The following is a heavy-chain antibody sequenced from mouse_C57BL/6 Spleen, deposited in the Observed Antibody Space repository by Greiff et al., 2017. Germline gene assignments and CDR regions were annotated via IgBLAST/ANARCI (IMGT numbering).Heavy chain of an antibody. V-gene: IGHV1-82*01. CDR1: GYAFSSSW. Sequence: VQLVESGPELVKPGASVKISCKASGYAFSSSWMNWVKQRPGKGLEWIGRIYPGDGDTNYNGKFKGKATLTADKSSSTAYMQLSSLTSEDSAVYFCARSYYYGSSYPYWYFDVGGTGTTVTVSS. J-gene: IGHJ1*03. CDR2: IYPGDGDT. D-gene: IGHD1-1*01. CDR3: ARSYYYGSSYPYWYFDV.